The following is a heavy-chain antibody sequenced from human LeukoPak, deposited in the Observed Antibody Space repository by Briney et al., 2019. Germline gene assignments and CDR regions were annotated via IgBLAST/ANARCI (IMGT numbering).Heavy chain of an antibody. CDR1: GYTFTSYG. D-gene: IGHD3-22*01. J-gene: IGHJ4*02. V-gene: IGHV1-18*01. CDR3: ARVRAYYYDSSGSPLYYFDY. CDR2: ISAYNGNT. Sequence: ASVKVSYKASGYTFTSYGISWVRQAPGQGLEWMGWISAYNGNTNYAQKLQGRVTMTTDTSTSTAYMELRSLRSDDTAVYYCARVRAYYYDSSGSPLYYFDYWGQGTLVTVSS.